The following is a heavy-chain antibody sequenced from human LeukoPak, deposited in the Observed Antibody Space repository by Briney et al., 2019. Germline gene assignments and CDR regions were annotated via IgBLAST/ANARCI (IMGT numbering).Heavy chain of an antibody. CDR3: ARGGYDFWSGYSIGAFDI. Sequence: PSETLSLTCTVSGYSISSGYYWGWIRQPPGKGLEWIGSIYHSGSTYYNPSLKSRVTISVDTSKNQFSLKLSSVTAADTAVYYCARGGYDFWSGYSIGAFDIWGQGTMATVSS. CDR2: IYHSGST. V-gene: IGHV4-38-2*02. CDR1: GYSISSGYY. D-gene: IGHD3-3*01. J-gene: IGHJ3*02.